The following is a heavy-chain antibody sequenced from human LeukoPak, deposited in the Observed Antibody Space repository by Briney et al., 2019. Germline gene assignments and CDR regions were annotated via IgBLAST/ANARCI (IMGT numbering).Heavy chain of an antibody. CDR3: AKDVIKGNYDYVWGSYRPDY. CDR1: GFTFSSYA. D-gene: IGHD3-16*02. CDR2: ISGSGGIT. V-gene: IGHV3-23*01. Sequence: GGSLRLSCAASGFTFSSYAMSWVRQAPGKGLEWVSAISGSGGITYYADSVKGRFTISRDNSKNTLYLQMDSLRAEDTAVYYCAKDVIKGNYDYVWGSYRPDYWGQGTLVTVSS. J-gene: IGHJ4*02.